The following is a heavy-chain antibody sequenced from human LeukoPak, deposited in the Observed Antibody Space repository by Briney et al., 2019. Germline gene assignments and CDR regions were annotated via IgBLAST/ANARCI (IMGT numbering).Heavy chain of an antibody. Sequence: GGSLRLSCAASGFTFSGSAMHWVRQAPGKCLEWLGRMRSKTNSYATAYAASVNGGFTISRDDSKSTAYLQMTRLKTDDTAVYSCTAATINGGKGPTQTVSDYWGQGTLVTVS. CDR3: TAATINGGKGPTQTVSDY. CDR2: MRSKTNSYAT. J-gene: IGHJ4*02. CDR1: GFTFSGSA. V-gene: IGHV3-73*01. D-gene: IGHD6-13*01.